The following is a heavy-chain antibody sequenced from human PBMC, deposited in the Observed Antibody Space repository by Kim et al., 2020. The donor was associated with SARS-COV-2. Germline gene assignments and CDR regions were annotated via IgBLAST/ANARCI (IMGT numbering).Heavy chain of an antibody. V-gene: IGHV4-39*01. CDR3: ARHGPGRVLLWFGELLYLDY. J-gene: IGHJ4*02. Sequence: RVTISVDTSKNQFSLKLSSVTAADTAVYYCARHGPGRVLLWFGELLYLDYWGQGTLVTVST. D-gene: IGHD3-10*01.